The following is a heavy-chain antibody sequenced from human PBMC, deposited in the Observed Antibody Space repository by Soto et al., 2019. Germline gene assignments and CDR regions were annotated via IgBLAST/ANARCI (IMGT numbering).Heavy chain of an antibody. D-gene: IGHD4-17*01. V-gene: IGHV3-48*01. J-gene: IGHJ4*02. Sequence: VRFHRLSKTAAEGKFRDHGIRWISKTQTKGLEWVSYIIGSSSTIYDAVSVKGRFTISRDNAKNSLYLQMNSLRAEDTAVYYCARDPPTLYGDYPNQLDYWGQGTLVTVSS. CDR3: ARDPPTLYGDYPNQLDY. CDR2: IIGSSSTI. CDR1: EGKFRDHG.